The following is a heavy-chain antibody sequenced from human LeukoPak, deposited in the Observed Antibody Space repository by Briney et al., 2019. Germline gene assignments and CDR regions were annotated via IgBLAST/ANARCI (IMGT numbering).Heavy chain of an antibody. Sequence: GGSLRLSCAASGFTVSSNYMSWVRQAPGKGLEWVSAISGSGGSTYYADSVKGRFTISRDNSKNTLYLQMNSLRAEDTAVYYCAKDLPAAGVPYYDFWSGYYAPYYMDVWGKGTTVTVSS. D-gene: IGHD3-3*01. J-gene: IGHJ6*03. CDR1: GFTVSSNY. CDR2: ISGSGGST. CDR3: AKDLPAAGVPYYDFWSGYYAPYYMDV. V-gene: IGHV3-23*01.